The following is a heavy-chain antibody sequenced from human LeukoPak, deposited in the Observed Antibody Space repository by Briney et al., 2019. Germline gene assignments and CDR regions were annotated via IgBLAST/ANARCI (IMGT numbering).Heavy chain of an antibody. J-gene: IGHJ6*03. V-gene: IGHV1-46*01. CDR1: GYTFTIDD. CDR3: ATEGRSSGWSEYYYMDV. CDR2: INPSGGST. Sequence: ASVKVSCKASGYTFTIDDMHLVRQAPGQGLGGRGRINPSGGSTSYAQKFQGRVSMTRDMSPSTVYMELSSLGSEETAVYYCATEGRSSGWSEYYYMDVWGKGTTVTVSS. D-gene: IGHD6-19*01.